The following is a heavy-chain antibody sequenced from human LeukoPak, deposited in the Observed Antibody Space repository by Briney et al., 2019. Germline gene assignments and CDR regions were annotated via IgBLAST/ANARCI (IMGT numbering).Heavy chain of an antibody. CDR3: ARDAGWLRSFDY. Sequence: PGRFLRLSCAGSGFIFRDYVINWVRQAPRKGLEWVAVTSFDESTKHYADSVQGRFTISRDNSKNTLYLQMNSLRAEDTAVYFCARDAGWLRSFDYWGQGTLVTVSS. J-gene: IGHJ4*02. CDR1: GFIFRDYV. D-gene: IGHD5-12*01. V-gene: IGHV3-30-3*01. CDR2: TSFDESTK.